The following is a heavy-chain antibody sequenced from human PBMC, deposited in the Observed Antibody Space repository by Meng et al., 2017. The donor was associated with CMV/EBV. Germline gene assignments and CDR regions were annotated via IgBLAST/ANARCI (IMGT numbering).Heavy chain of an antibody. J-gene: IGHJ6*02. V-gene: IGHV1-69*05. CDR2: IIPIFGTG. D-gene: IGHD6-19*01. Sequence: SVKVSCKASGGTFSSYAISWVRQAPGQGLEWMGGIIPIFGTGNYAQKFQGRVTMTTDTSTSTAYMELRSLRSDDTAVYYCARDGPPYSSGWSSYYYYGMDVWGQGTTVTVSS. CDR1: GGTFSSYA. CDR3: ARDGPPYSSGWSSYYYYGMDV.